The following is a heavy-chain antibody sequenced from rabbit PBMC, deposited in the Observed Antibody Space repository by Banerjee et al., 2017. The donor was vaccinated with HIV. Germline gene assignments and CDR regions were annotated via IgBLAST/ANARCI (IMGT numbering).Heavy chain of an antibody. CDR2: INSNTGNT. V-gene: IGHV1S40*01. CDR1: GFTLSNYW. CDR3: ARGNDYAGDGYAL. J-gene: IGHJ4*01. Sequence: QSLEESGGDLVKPGASLTLTCTASGFTLSNYWICWVRQAPGKGLEWIACINSNTGNTVYASWAKGPFTISKTSSTTVTLQMTSLTAADTATYFCARGNDYAGDGYALWGQGTLVTVS. D-gene: IGHD3-3*01.